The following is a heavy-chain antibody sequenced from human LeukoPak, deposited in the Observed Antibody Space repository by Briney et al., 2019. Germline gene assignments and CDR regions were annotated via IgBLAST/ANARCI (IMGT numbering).Heavy chain of an antibody. CDR1: GGSISSSNW. Sequence: SGTLSLTCAVSGGSISSSNWWSWVRQPPGKGLEWIGEIYHSGSTNYNPSLKSRVTISVDKSKNQFSLKLSSVTAADTAVYYCASSSSSYYYYGMDVWGQGTTVTVSS. V-gene: IGHV4-4*02. J-gene: IGHJ6*02. D-gene: IGHD6-13*01. CDR2: IYHSGST. CDR3: ASSSSSYYYYGMDV.